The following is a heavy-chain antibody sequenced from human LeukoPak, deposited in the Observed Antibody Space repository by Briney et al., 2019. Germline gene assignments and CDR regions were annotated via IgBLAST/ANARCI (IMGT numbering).Heavy chain of an antibody. D-gene: IGHD4-11*01. J-gene: IGHJ5*02. CDR1: GFRFTSFG. CDR3: ARDSDYSGNGNGDWFDP. V-gene: IGHV1-18*04. Sequence: ASVKVFYKASGFRFTSFGVSWVRQAPGQGLEWMGWISTYIGVTHYAEKFEDRVTMTIDTSTTTAYMELRSLRYDDTAVYYCARDSDYSGNGNGDWFDPWGQGTVVTVSS. CDR2: ISTYIGVT.